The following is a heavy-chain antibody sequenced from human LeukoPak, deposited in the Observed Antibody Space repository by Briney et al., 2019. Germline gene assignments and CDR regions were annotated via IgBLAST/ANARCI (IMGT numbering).Heavy chain of an antibody. CDR1: GGSISSSSYY. D-gene: IGHD3-10*01. Sequence: SETLSLTCTVSGGSISSSSYYWGWIRQPPGKGLGWIGSIYYSGSTYYNPSLKSRVTISVDTSKNQFSLKLSSVTAADTAVYYCARHGSYGSGNYYNAPIDYWGQGTLVTVSS. J-gene: IGHJ4*02. CDR2: IYYSGST. V-gene: IGHV4-39*01. CDR3: ARHGSYGSGNYYNAPIDY.